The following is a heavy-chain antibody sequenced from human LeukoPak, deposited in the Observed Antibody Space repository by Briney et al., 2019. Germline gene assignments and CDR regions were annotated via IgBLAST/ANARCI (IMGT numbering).Heavy chain of an antibody. D-gene: IGHD5-12*01. Sequence: GGSLRLSCAASGFTFSSYEMNWVRQAPGKGLEWVSYISSSRNIHYADSVEGRLTISRDNAKNSLYLQMNSLRAEDTAVYYCARDDIYSFDHWGQGTLVTVSS. J-gene: IGHJ4*02. V-gene: IGHV3-48*03. CDR3: ARDDIYSFDH. CDR1: GFTFSSYE. CDR2: ISSSRNI.